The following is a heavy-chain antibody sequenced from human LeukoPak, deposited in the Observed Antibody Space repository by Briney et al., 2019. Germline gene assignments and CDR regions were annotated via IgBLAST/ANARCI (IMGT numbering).Heavy chain of an antibody. CDR2: INHSGST. CDR3: ARGPGIAAAGTFDP. D-gene: IGHD6-13*01. V-gene: IGHV4-38-2*02. Sequence: SETLSLTCTVSGYSISSDYYWGWVRQPPGKGLEWIGEINHSGSTNYNPSLKSRVTISVDTSKNQFSLKLSSVTAADTAVYYCARGPGIAAAGTFDPWGQGTLVTVSS. J-gene: IGHJ5*02. CDR1: GYSISSDYY.